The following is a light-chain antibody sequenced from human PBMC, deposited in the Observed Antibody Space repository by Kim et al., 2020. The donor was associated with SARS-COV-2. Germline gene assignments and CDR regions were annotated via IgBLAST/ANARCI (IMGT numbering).Light chain of an antibody. CDR2: DVS. V-gene: IGLV2-14*03. CDR1: SSDVGGSNY. CDR3: TSYRTRSTYV. Sequence: GQSITISCTGTSSDVGGSNYVSWYQHHPGKAPKLIIYDVSERPSGVSNRFSGSKSGNTASLTISGLQAEDESDYYCTSYRTRSTYVFGTGTKVTVL. J-gene: IGLJ1*01.